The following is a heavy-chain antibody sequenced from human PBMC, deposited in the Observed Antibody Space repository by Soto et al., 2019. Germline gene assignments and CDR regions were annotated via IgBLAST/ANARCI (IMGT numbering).Heavy chain of an antibody. CDR2: IYYSATT. D-gene: IGHD2-2*01. Sequence: SETLSLTCTVSGGSISSYYWSWIRQPPGKGLEWIGYIYYSATTNYNPSLKSRVTISVDTSKNQFSLKLTSVTAADTAVYYCVRALWGPAGHLNWFDPWGQGTLVTVSS. CDR3: VRALWGPAGHLNWFDP. CDR1: GGSISSYY. J-gene: IGHJ5*02. V-gene: IGHV4-59*01.